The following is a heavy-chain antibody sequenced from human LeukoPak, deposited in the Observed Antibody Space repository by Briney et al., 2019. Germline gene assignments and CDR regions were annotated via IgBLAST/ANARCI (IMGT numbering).Heavy chain of an antibody. J-gene: IGHJ5*02. CDR3: ARGSGSYIFDP. V-gene: IGHV1-69*04. Sequence: ASAKVSCKASEGTFSSYAISWVRQAPGQGLEWMGRIIPILGIANYAQKFQGRVTITADKSTSTAYMELSSLRSEDTAVYYCARGSGSYIFDPWGQGTLVTVSS. CDR1: EGTFSSYA. D-gene: IGHD3-10*01. CDR2: IIPILGIA.